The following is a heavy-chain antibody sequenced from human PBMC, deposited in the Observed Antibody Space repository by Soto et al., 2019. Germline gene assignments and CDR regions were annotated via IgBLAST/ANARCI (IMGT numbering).Heavy chain of an antibody. Sequence: EVQLVESGGDLVPPGGSLRLSCVASGFNFSNYWMTWARQAPGKGLEGVANINQHGTEKFYVDSVEGRFSISRDNAYHSVYLQMNSLRAEDTAIYYCATDILDYWGQGTSVTVSS. CDR1: GFNFSNYW. J-gene: IGHJ4*02. CDR2: INQHGTEK. V-gene: IGHV3-7*05. CDR3: ATDILDY.